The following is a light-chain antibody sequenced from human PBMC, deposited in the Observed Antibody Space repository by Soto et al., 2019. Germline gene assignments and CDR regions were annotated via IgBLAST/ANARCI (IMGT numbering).Light chain of an antibody. Sequence: NFMLTQPHSVSESPGRTVTIACTGSSGSIASNYVQWYQQRPGSAPTTVIYEDNQRPSGVPDRFSGSIDSSSNSASLTISGLKTKDEADYYCQSYDSSTWVFGGGTQLTVL. CDR3: QSYDSSTWV. J-gene: IGLJ3*02. CDR2: EDN. CDR1: SGSIASNY. V-gene: IGLV6-57*02.